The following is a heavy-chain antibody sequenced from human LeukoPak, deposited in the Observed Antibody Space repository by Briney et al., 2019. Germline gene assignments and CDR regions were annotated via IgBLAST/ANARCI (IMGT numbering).Heavy chain of an antibody. V-gene: IGHV1-46*01. J-gene: IGHJ3*02. D-gene: IGHD3-22*01. CDR3: ARVMTYYYDSSGYYDAFDI. CDR1: GYTFTSYY. Sequence: ASVKVSCKASGYTFTSYYMHWVRHAPGQGLEWMGIINPSGGSTSYAQKFQGRVTMTRDTSTSTVYMELSSLRSEDTAVYYCARVMTYYYDSSGYYDAFDIWGQGTMVTVSS. CDR2: INPSGGST.